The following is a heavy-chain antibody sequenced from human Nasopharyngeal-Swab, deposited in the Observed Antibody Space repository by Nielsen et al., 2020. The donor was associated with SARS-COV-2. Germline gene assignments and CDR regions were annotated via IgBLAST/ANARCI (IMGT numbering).Heavy chain of an antibody. CDR2: LSGSGGST. V-gene: IGHV3-23*01. CDR3: AKENGDSNYYYGMDV. D-gene: IGHD4-17*01. J-gene: IGHJ6*02. Sequence: GESLKISCAASGFTFSSYAMSWVRQAPGKGLEWVSALSGSGGSTYYADFVKGRFTISRDNSKNTLSLQMNSLRAEDTAVYYCAKENGDSNYYYGMDVWGQGTTVTVSS. CDR1: GFTFSSYA.